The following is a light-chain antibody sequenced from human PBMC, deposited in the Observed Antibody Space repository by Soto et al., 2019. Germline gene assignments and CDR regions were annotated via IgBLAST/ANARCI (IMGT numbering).Light chain of an antibody. CDR2: QDS. Sequence: SYELTQPPSVSVSPGQTANITCSGDKLGDKYACWYQQKPGQSPVMVIYQDSKRPSGIPERFSGSNSGNTATLTISGTQAMDEADYYCQAWDRTTYVFGGGTKVTVL. CDR3: QAWDRTTYV. CDR1: KLGDKY. V-gene: IGLV3-1*01. J-gene: IGLJ1*01.